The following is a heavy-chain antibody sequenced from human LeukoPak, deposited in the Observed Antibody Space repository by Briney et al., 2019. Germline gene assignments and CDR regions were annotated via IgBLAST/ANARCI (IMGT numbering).Heavy chain of an antibody. D-gene: IGHD2-15*01. CDR1: GFTFSSYA. V-gene: IGHV3-64*01. Sequence: GSLRLSCAASGFTFSSYAMHWVRQAPGKGLEYVSAISSNGGSTYYANSVKGRFTISRDNYKNTLYLQMGSLRAEDMAVYYCARAVVVVAAPFDYWGQGTLVTVSS. CDR2: ISSNGGST. CDR3: ARAVVVVAAPFDY. J-gene: IGHJ4*02.